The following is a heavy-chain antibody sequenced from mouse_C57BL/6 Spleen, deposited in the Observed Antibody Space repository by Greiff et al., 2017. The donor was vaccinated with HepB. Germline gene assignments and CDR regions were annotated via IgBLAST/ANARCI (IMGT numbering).Heavy chain of an antibody. CDR1: GYTFTSYW. D-gene: IGHD1-1*01. CDR3: ARATTVVADY. J-gene: IGHJ2*01. V-gene: IGHV1-64*01. Sequence: QVQLQQPGAELVKPGASVKLSCKASGYTFTSYWMHWVKQRPGQGLEWIGMIHPNSGSTNYDEKFKSKATLTVDKSSSTAYMQLSSLTSEDSAVYYCARATTVVADYWGQGTTLTVSS. CDR2: IHPNSGST.